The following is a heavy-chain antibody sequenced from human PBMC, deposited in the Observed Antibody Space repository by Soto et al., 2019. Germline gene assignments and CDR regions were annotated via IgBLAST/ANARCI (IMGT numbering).Heavy chain of an antibody. J-gene: IGHJ4*02. D-gene: IGHD3-22*01. Sequence: GESLRLSCAASGFTFSSYAMSWVRQAPGKGLEWVSGISGSGGITYYVDSVKGRFTISRDNSKNTLYLQMNSLRVEDTAIYYCAKDFAYESSGYYYEHFDYWGQGSLVTVSS. V-gene: IGHV3-23*01. CDR1: GFTFSSYA. CDR3: AKDFAYESSGYYYEHFDY. CDR2: ISGSGGIT.